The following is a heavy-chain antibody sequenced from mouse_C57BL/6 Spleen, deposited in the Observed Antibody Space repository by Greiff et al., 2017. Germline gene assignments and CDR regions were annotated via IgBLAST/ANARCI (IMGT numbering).Heavy chain of an antibody. D-gene: IGHD2-4*01. CDR1: GYAFSSYW. CDR3: ARSRGNYDYDETYWYFDV. V-gene: IGHV1-80*01. Sequence: QVQLQQSGAELVKPGASVKISCKASGYAFSSYWMNWVKQRPGKGLEWIGQIYPGDGDTNYNGKFKGKATLTADKSSSTAYMQLSSLTSEDSAVYVCARSRGNYDYDETYWYFDVWGTGTTVTVSS. CDR2: IYPGDGDT. J-gene: IGHJ1*03.